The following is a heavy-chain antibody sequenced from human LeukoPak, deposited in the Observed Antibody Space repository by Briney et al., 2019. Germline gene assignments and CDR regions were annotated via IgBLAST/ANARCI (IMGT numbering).Heavy chain of an antibody. D-gene: IGHD7-27*01. J-gene: IGHJ3*02. CDR1: GFAFSSYS. CDR2: INVSPAYI. Sequence: GGSLRLSCAATGFAFSSYSMSWVRQAPGKGLEWVSSINVSPAYISYADSVKGRFTISRDNAKNSLYLQMNSLRAEDTAVYFCARDLNWGAGALDIWGQGTMVTVSS. CDR3: ARDLNWGAGALDI. V-gene: IGHV3-21*01.